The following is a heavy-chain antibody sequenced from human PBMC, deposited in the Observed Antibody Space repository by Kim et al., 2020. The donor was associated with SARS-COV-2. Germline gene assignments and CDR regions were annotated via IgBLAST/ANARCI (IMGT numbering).Heavy chain of an antibody. D-gene: IGHD3-22*01. Sequence: ASVKVSCKASGYTFTSYYMHWVRQAPGQGLEWMGIINPSGGSTSYAQKFRGRVTMTRDTSTSTVYMELSSLRSEDTAVYYCARAEYYYDSSGYYRSAEYFQHWGQGTLVTVSS. V-gene: IGHV1-46*01. CDR3: ARAEYYYDSSGYYRSAEYFQH. CDR1: GYTFTSYY. J-gene: IGHJ1*01. CDR2: INPSGGST.